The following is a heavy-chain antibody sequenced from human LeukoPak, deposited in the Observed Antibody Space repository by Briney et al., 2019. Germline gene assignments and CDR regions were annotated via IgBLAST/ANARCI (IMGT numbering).Heavy chain of an antibody. CDR2: INPKSGGT. Sequence: ASVKVSCKASGYTFTDYYMNWVRQAPGQGLEWMGWINPKSGGTKYAQKFQGRVTMTRDTSITTAYMELTILSSDDTAVFYCVRAGELDYWGQGTLVAVSS. J-gene: IGHJ4*02. CDR1: GYTFTDYY. V-gene: IGHV1-2*02. CDR3: VRAGELDY. D-gene: IGHD7-27*01.